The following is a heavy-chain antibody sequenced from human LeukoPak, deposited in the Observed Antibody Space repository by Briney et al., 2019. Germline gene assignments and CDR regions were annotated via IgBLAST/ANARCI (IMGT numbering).Heavy chain of an antibody. V-gene: IGHV1-2*02. CDR3: ARTMFGSSGYYYYDAFDI. J-gene: IGHJ3*02. D-gene: IGHD3-22*01. Sequence: ASVKVSCKASGYTFASYGISWVRQAPGQGLEWMGWINPNSGGTNYAQKFQGRVTMTRDTSISTAYMELSRLRSDDTAVYYCARTMFGSSGYYYYDAFDIWGQGTMVTVSS. CDR2: INPNSGGT. CDR1: GYTFASYG.